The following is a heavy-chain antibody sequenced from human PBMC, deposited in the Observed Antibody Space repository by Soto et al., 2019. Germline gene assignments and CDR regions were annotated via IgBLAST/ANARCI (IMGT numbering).Heavy chain of an antibody. V-gene: IGHV1-69*13. Sequence: GASVKVSCKASGGTFSSYAISWVRQAPGQGLERMGGIIPIFGTANYAQKFQGRVTITADESTSTAYMELSSLRSEDTAVYYCASLFRGYSYGYYFDYWGQGTLVTVSS. CDR2: IIPIFGTA. CDR3: ASLFRGYSYGYYFDY. CDR1: GGTFSSYA. D-gene: IGHD5-18*01. J-gene: IGHJ4*02.